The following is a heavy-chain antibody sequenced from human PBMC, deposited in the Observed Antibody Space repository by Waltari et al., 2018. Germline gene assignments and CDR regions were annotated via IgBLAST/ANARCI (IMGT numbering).Heavy chain of an antibody. CDR3: ARFVEGYCSGGSCYYFDY. V-gene: IGHV4-59*11. CDR2: IYYSGST. D-gene: IGHD2-15*01. Sequence: QVQLQESGPGLVMPSETLSLTCTVSGGSISSHYWIWIRPPPVKVLEWIGYIYYSGSTNYNPSLKSRVTISVDTSKNQFSLKLSSVTAADTAVYYCARFVEGYCSGGSCYYFDYWGQGTLVTVSS. CDR1: GGSISSHY. J-gene: IGHJ4*02.